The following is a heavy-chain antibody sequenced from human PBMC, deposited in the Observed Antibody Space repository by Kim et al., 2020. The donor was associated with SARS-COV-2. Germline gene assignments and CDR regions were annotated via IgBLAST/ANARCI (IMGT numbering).Heavy chain of an antibody. CDR1: GGSISSYY. CDR3: ARDGRVGRGYYYGMDV. Sequence: SETLSLTCTVSGGSISSYYWSWIRQPPGKGLEWIGYIYYSGSTNYNPSLKSRVTISVDTSKNQFSLKLSSVTAADTAVYYCARDGRVGRGYYYGMDVWGQGTTVTVSS. J-gene: IGHJ6*02. CDR2: IYYSGST. V-gene: IGHV4-59*13. D-gene: IGHD3-10*01.